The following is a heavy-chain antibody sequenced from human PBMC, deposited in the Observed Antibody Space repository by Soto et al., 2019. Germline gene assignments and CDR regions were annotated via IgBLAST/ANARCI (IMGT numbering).Heavy chain of an antibody. D-gene: IGHD2-15*01. CDR3: ARDISCSGGSCYYGY. V-gene: IGHV1-69*04. CDR1: GGTFSSYT. Sequence: SVKVSCKASGGTFSSYTISWVRQAPGQGLEWMGRIIPILGIANYAQKFQGRVTITADKSMSTAYMELSSLRSEDTAVYYCARDISCSGGSCYYGYWGQGTLVTVSS. J-gene: IGHJ4*02. CDR2: IIPILGIA.